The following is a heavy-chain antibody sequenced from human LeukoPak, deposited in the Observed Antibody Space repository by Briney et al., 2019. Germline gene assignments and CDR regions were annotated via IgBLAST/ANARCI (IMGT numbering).Heavy chain of an antibody. J-gene: IGHJ3*02. V-gene: IGHV4-61*02. Sequence: SETLSLTCSVSGDSISSGSYYWSWIRQPAGKGLEWIGRIYTTGSTNYNPSLKSRVTISVDTSKNQFSLKLSSVTAADTAVYYCARGITTFDIWGQGTMVTVSS. CDR2: IYTTGST. D-gene: IGHD3-16*01. CDR1: GDSISSGSYY. CDR3: ARGITTFDI.